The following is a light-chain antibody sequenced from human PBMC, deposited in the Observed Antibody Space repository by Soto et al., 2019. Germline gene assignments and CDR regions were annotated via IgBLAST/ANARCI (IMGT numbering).Light chain of an antibody. J-gene: IGKJ1*01. CDR3: QHYSDFSIT. CDR2: DAS. CDR1: QNVNSW. V-gene: IGKV1-5*01. Sequence: DIQMTQSPSTLSASVGDRVTITCRASQNVNSWLAWYQQKPEKAPKLLIYDASSVKSGVRARFSGSGSGTPFKITIRTLQPDDFAYYCGQHYSDFSITFGQGAKGEIK.